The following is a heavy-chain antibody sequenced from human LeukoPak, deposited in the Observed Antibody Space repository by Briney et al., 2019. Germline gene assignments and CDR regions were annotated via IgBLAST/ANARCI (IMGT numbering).Heavy chain of an antibody. Sequence: GGSLRLSCAASGFTFSDYYMGWIRQAPGKGLEWVSYIHSSSSYTNYADSVKGRFTISRDNAKSSLYLQMNSLRAEDTAVYYCARDRGWRQIDYWGQGALVTVSS. CDR3: ARDRGWRQIDY. V-gene: IGHV3-11*06. CDR2: IHSSSSYT. J-gene: IGHJ4*02. D-gene: IGHD5-18*01. CDR1: GFTFSDYY.